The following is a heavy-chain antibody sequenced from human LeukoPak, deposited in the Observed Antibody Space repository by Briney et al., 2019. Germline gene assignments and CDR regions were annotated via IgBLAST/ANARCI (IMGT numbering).Heavy chain of an antibody. CDR1: GGSFSGYY. J-gene: IGHJ4*02. D-gene: IGHD3-10*01. CDR3: ASGLKYYYGSGSYF. CDR2: INHSGST. V-gene: IGHV4-34*01. Sequence: SETLSLTCAVYGGSFSGYYWSWIRQPPGKGLEWIGEINHSGSTNYNPSLKSRVTISVDTSKNQFSLKLSSVTAADTAVYYCASGLKYYYGSGSYFWGQGTLVTVSS.